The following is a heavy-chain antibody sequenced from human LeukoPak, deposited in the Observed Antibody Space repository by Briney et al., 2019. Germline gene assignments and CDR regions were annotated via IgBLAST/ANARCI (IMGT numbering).Heavy chain of an antibody. Sequence: GGSLRLSCAASGFTFINYGIHWVRQAPGKGLEWVAFIPYDGSNKYYSDSVKGRFTISKDNPKNTLYLQMNSLKTEDTAVYYCTRPYGDYDFWSLDNNWFDPWGQGTLVTVSS. CDR1: GFTFINYG. D-gene: IGHD3-3*01. CDR2: IPYDGSNK. J-gene: IGHJ5*02. CDR3: TRPYGDYDFWSLDNNWFDP. V-gene: IGHV3-30*02.